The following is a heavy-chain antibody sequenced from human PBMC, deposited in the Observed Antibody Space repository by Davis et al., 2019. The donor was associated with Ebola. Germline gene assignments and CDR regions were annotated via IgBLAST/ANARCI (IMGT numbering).Heavy chain of an antibody. J-gene: IGHJ6*02. D-gene: IGHD4-11*01. V-gene: IGHV4-59*08. Sequence: MPSETLSLTCTVSGGSISTYHWNWIRQTPGKGLEWIGYIYYGGTTNYNPSLTSRVIISVGPSRNQVSLNLSSVTAADTAVYYCARGRTVPNYYYGMDVWGQGTTVTVSS. CDR2: IYYGGTT. CDR1: GGSISTYH. CDR3: ARGRTVPNYYYGMDV.